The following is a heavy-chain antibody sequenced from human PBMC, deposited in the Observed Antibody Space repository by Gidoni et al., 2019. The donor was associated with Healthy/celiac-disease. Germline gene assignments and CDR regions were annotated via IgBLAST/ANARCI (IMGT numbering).Heavy chain of an antibody. CDR3: EREGSSRDSNGFDY. D-gene: IGHD6-13*01. J-gene: IGHJ4*02. V-gene: IGHV4-59*13. CDR2: IYYSGST. Sequence: QVQLQYSGPGLVKPSATLSLPCAVSGGSISSYDWSLTRQPTGKGLEWLGYIYYSGSTNYNTSLKSRVTISVDTSKNQCSLKLSSVTAADTAVYYCEREGSSRDSNGFDYWGQGTLVTVSS. CDR1: GGSISSYD.